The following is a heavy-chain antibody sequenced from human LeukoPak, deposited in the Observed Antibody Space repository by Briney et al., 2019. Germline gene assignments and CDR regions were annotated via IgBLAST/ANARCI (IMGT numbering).Heavy chain of an antibody. V-gene: IGHV3-23*01. CDR3: AKVGMSGTTDFY. J-gene: IGHJ4*02. CDR1: GFTFSSYA. D-gene: IGHD3-10*01. CDR2: ISGSGGST. Sequence: GGALRLSCAASGFTFSSYAMSWGRQAPGKGVEWGSAISGSGGSTYYADSVKGGFTISRDNSKNTLYLQMNSLRAEDTAVYYCAKVGMSGTTDFYWGQGTLVTVSS.